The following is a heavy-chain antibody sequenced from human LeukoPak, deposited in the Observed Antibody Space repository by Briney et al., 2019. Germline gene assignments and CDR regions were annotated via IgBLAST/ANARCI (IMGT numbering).Heavy chain of an antibody. Sequence: GGSLRPSCAVSGFTFSNYWMSWVRQAPGKGLEWVANIKQDGSEKYYVDSVKGRFTISRDNAKNSLYLQMNSLRAEDRAVYYCARDRCSSTSCFIDYWGQGTLVTVSS. CDR1: GFTFSNYW. J-gene: IGHJ4*02. V-gene: IGHV3-7*04. CDR3: ARDRCSSTSCFIDY. D-gene: IGHD2-2*01. CDR2: IKQDGSEK.